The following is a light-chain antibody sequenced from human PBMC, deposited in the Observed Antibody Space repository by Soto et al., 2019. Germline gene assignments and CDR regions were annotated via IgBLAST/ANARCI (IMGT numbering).Light chain of an antibody. J-gene: IGKJ4*01. Sequence: EIVLTQSPGTLSLSPGDRATLSCRASQSVNSTYSAWYQQKPGQAPRLLIYGASTRAAGIPDRFSGSGSGTDSPLTIRRVAAEDFAEYYCQQYGTSPTFGRGTKVEI. CDR2: GAS. V-gene: IGKV3-20*01. CDR1: QSVNSTY. CDR3: QQYGTSPT.